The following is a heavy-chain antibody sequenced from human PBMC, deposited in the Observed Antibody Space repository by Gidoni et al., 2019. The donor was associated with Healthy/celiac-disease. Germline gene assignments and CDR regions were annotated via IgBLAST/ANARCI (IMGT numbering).Heavy chain of an antibody. J-gene: IGHJ5*02. V-gene: IGHV5-51*01. D-gene: IGHD3-22*01. CDR3: ARLGDRYYDSSGYYSNWFDP. Sequence: EVQLVQSGAEVKKPGESLKISCKGSGYSFTSYWIGWVRQMPGKGLEWMGIIYPGDSDTRYSPSFQGQVTISADKSISTAYLQWSSLKASDTAMYYCARLGDRYYDSSGYYSNWFDPWGQGTLVTVSS. CDR1: GYSFTSYW. CDR2: IYPGDSDT.